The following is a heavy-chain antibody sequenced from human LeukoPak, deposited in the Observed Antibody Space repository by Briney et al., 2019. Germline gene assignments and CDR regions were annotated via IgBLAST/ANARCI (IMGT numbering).Heavy chain of an antibody. CDR3: AKSWLRLGGDY. CDR1: GFTFSNYA. V-gene: IGHV3-23*01. D-gene: IGHD5-12*01. Sequence: GGSLRLSCAASGFTFSNYAMSWVRQSPGKGLEWVSAISGNGGSTYYADSVKGRFTISRDNSKNTLYLQMNSLRAEDTAVYYCAKSWLRLGGDYWGQGTLVTVSS. J-gene: IGHJ4*02. CDR2: ISGNGGST.